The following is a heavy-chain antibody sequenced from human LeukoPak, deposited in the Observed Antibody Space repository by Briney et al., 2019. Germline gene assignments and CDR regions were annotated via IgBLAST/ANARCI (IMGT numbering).Heavy chain of an antibody. Sequence: GGSLRLSCAASGFTVSSNYMSWVRQAPGKGLEWVSVIYSGGSTYYADSVKGRFTISRDNAKNSLYLQMNSLRGEDTAVYYCARDGSKKLGFDSWGQGTLVTVSS. D-gene: IGHD2-2*01. CDR2: IYSGGST. V-gene: IGHV3-66*01. CDR1: GFTVSSNY. CDR3: ARDGSKKLGFDS. J-gene: IGHJ4*02.